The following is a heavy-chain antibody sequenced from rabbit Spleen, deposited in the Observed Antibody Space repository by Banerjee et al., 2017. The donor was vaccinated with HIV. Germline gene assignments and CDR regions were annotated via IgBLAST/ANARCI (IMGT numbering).Heavy chain of an antibody. CDR3: ARRNIGNYGNYAGAFNL. Sequence: EQLEESGGGLVKPEGSLALTCKASGFSFSDRDVMCWVRQAPGKGLEWIACINTYTGKSVYASWATGRFTISRTSSITVTLQMTSLTAADTATYFCARRNIGNYGNYAGAFNLWGPGTLVTVS. CDR1: GFSFSDRDV. D-gene: IGHD4-2*01. J-gene: IGHJ4*01. CDR2: INTYTGKS. V-gene: IGHV1S45*01.